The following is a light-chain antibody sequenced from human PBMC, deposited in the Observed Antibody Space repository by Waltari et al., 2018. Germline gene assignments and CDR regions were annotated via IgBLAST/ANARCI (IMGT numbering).Light chain of an antibody. CDR2: AAS. Sequence: TRRASQGIGSYLAWYQQKPGKAPKLLIYAASTLQSGVPSRFSGSGSGTDFTLTISCLQSEDFATYYCQQYYSYLYTFGQGTKLEIK. V-gene: IGKV1-8*01. J-gene: IGKJ2*01. CDR1: QGIGSY. CDR3: QQYYSYLYT.